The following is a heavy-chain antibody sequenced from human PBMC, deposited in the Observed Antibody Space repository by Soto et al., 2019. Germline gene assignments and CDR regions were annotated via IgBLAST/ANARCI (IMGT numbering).Heavy chain of an antibody. Sequence: PSETLSLTCTVSGGSISSGDYYWSWIRQPPGKGLEWIGYIYYSGSTYYNPSLKSRVTISVDTSKNQFSLKLSSVTAADAAVYHCARDLWLRFEGGVYYYYGMDVWGQGTTVTVSS. V-gene: IGHV4-30-4*01. CDR3: ARDLWLRFEGGVYYYYGMDV. J-gene: IGHJ6*02. CDR1: GGSISSGDYY. D-gene: IGHD5-12*01. CDR2: IYYSGST.